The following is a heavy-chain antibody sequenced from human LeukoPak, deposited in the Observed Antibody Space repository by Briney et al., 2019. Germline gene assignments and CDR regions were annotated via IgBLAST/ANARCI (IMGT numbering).Heavy chain of an antibody. CDR2: IDPNGGT. CDR3: GRGQQVRWPPPIY. Sequence: SETLSLTCAVYGGSFSGYHWTWIRQPPGEGLEWIGEIDPNGGTHYKPSLKSRVTMSLDTSKNHFSLKLSSVTAADTAVYYCGRGQQVRWPPPIYWGQGTLVTVSS. D-gene: IGHD4-23*01. J-gene: IGHJ4*02. CDR1: GGSFSGYH. V-gene: IGHV4-34*01.